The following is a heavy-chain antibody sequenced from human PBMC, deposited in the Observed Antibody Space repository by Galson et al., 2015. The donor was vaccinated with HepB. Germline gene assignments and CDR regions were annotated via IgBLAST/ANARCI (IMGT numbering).Heavy chain of an antibody. CDR2: TWNDGSNK. CDR1: GFTFSSYG. V-gene: IGHV3-33*06. J-gene: IGHJ3*02. CDR3: AKDAYSYNQVFDPFDI. Sequence: SLRLSCAAFGFTFSSYGMHWVRQAPGKGLEWVAVTWNDGSNKYYADSVKGRFTISRDNSQNTLFLQMNSLRAEDTAIYYCAKDAYSYNQVFDPFDIWGQGTMVTVSS. D-gene: IGHD3-16*02.